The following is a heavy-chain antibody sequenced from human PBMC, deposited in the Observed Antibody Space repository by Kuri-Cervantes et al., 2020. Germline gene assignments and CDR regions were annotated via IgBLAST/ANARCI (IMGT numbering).Heavy chain of an antibody. J-gene: IGHJ5*02. CDR1: GYTFTGYY. CDR2: INPNTGGT. Sequence: ASVKVSCKASGYTFTGYYMNWVRQAPGQGLEWMGWINPNTGGTNYAQKFQGRVTVTRDTSSSTAYMELSGLRSDDTAVYYCARDGEIYNWFDPWGQGTLVTVSS. D-gene: IGHD7-27*01. V-gene: IGHV1-2*02. CDR3: ARDGEIYNWFDP.